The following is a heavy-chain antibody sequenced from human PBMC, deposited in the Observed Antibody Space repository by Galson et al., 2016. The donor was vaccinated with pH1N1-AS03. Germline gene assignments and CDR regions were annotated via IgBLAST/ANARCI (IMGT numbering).Heavy chain of an antibody. CDR2: IYPSDSDA. Sequence: QSGAEVKQPGESLKISCKASGYLFTNYWIAWVRQVPGKGLEWMGIIYPSDSDARYSPSFQGQVTFSADKSTSTAYLHLTTLKAADSAIYYCARHASPTILSYHFDSWGRGTLVTVSS. J-gene: IGHJ4*02. V-gene: IGHV5-51*01. CDR1: GYLFTNYW. D-gene: IGHD1-26*01. CDR3: ARHASPTILSYHFDS.